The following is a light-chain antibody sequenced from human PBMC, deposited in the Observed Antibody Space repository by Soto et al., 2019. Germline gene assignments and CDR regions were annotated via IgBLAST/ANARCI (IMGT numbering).Light chain of an antibody. CDR1: RNLANSY. V-gene: IGKV3-20*01. Sequence: EIVLTQSPGTLSLSPGDRATLSCRASRNLANSYLAWYQQKPGQAPRLLLYGASNRATGIPDRFSGSGSGTDFTLTINRLEPEDFAVYSCQQYSSTPWTFGQGTKVEIK. CDR3: QQYSSTPWT. CDR2: GAS. J-gene: IGKJ1*01.